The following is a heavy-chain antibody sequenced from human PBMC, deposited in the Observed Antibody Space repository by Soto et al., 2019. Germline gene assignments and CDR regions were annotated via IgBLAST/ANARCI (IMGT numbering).Heavy chain of an antibody. D-gene: IGHD2-15*01. Sequence: QLHLQESGPGLVKPSEILSLTCTVSGGSISSSNDYWGWIRQPPGKGLEWIGSTLYSGSTYYNPSLQSRVTISVYTSKNQFSLKLTSVTAADTAVYFCARHSRQLATPIDSWGQGTLVTVSS. CDR3: ARHSRQLATPIDS. CDR2: TLYSGST. CDR1: GGSISSSNDY. J-gene: IGHJ4*02. V-gene: IGHV4-39*01.